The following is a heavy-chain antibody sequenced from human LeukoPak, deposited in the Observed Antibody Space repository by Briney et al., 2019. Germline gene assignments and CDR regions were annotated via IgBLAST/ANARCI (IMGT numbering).Heavy chain of an antibody. CDR3: AREYSGYEAYYFDY. CDR2: IYYSGST. D-gene: IGHD5-12*01. J-gene: IGHJ4*02. Sequence: SETLSLTCTVSGGSISSYYWSWIRQPPGKGLEWIGFIYYSGSTNYNPSLKSRVTISVDTSKNQFSLKLSSVTAADTAVYYCAREYSGYEAYYFDYWGQGTLVTVSS. V-gene: IGHV4-59*01. CDR1: GGSISSYY.